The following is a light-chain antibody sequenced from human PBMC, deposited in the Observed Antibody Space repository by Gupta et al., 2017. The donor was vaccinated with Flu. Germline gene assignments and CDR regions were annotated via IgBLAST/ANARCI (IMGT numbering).Light chain of an antibody. CDR3: QQSYTTPWT. CDR1: HGINIF. J-gene: IGKJ1*01. Sequence: DVHMTQSPSSLSASVGDRVTITCRESHGINIFLNLYLPTPGKAPKLLTYAVFRVRSRVSSRSSGTGSGTDFSLTITSLETEDFATYYCQQSYTTPWTFGEGTKVELK. CDR2: AVF. V-gene: IGKV1-39*01.